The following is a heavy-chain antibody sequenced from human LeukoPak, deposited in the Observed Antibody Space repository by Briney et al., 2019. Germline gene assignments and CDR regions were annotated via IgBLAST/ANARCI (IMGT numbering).Heavy chain of an antibody. J-gene: IGHJ3*02. CDR2: INHSGST. D-gene: IGHD3-3*01. Sequence: SETLSLTCAVYGGSFSGYYWSWIRQPPGKGLEWIGEINHSGSTNYNPSLKSRVTISVDTSKNQFSLKLSSVTAADTAVYYCARGPRKTITRRNGAFDIWDQGTMVTVSS. CDR1: GGSFSGYY. CDR3: ARGPRKTITRRNGAFDI. V-gene: IGHV4-34*01.